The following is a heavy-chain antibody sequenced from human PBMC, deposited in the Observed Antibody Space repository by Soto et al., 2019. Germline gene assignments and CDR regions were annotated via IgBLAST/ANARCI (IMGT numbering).Heavy chain of an antibody. CDR2: ISYDGSNK. V-gene: IGHV3-30-3*01. Sequence: GGSLRLSCAASGFTFSSYAMHWVRQAPGKWLEWVAVISYDGSNKYYADSVKGRFTISRDNSKNTLYLQMNSLRAEDTAVYYCAREAGYCSSTSCYAFDYWGQGXLVTVYS. D-gene: IGHD2-2*01. CDR3: AREAGYCSSTSCYAFDY. J-gene: IGHJ4*02. CDR1: GFTFSSYA.